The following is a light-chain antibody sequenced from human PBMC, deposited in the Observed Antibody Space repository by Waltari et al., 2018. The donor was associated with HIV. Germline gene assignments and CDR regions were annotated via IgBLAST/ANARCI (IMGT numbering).Light chain of an antibody. V-gene: IGLV2-23*02. J-gene: IGLJ1*01. CDR3: CSYADSPPYV. Sequence: QSALTQPASVSGSPGQSITISCTRTSSDVGRYNLVSWYQQHPGKAPKLMVYEVSKRPSGVSNRFSGSKSGNTASLTISGLQAEDEADYYCCSYADSPPYVFGTGTKVTVL. CDR2: EVS. CDR1: SSDVGRYNL.